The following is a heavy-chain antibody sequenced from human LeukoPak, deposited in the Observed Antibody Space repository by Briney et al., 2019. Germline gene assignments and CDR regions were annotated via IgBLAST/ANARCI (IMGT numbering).Heavy chain of an antibody. CDR1: GYSFNSYW. J-gene: IGHJ4*02. CDR3: ARPLQVGFSSSLRY. CDR2: IYPGDSDT. D-gene: IGHD6-13*01. Sequence: GESLKISCKGSGYSFNSYWIGWVRQMPGKGLEWMGIIYPGDSDTRYSPSLQGQVNISVDKSISTAYLQWSSLRASDSAMYYCARPLQVGFSSSLRYWGQGTLVTVSS. V-gene: IGHV5-51*01.